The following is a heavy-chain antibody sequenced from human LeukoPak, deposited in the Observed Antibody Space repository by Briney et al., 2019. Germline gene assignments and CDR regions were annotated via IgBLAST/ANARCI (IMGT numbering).Heavy chain of an antibody. J-gene: IGHJ5*02. D-gene: IGHD3-9*01. CDR1: GHTFSGYY. CDR2: INSNSGDT. V-gene: IGHV1-2*02. Sequence: ASVKVSCKASGHTFSGYYIHRVRQAPGQGLEWMGWINSNSGDTKYAQKFQGRVTMTRETTISTAYMELSRLRSDDTAVYYCARDSILTGYYNLPYSWCDPWGQGTLVTVSS. CDR3: ARDSILTGYYNLPYSWCDP.